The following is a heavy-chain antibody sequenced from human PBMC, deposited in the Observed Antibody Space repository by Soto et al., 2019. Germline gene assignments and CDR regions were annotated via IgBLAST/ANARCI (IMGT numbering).Heavy chain of an antibody. D-gene: IGHD2-15*01. CDR1: GGSVSSSNW. Sequence: QVQLQESGPGLVKPSGTLSLTCAASGGSVSSSNWWSWVRQSPGKGLEWMGEIYHSGSAHYNPSLKSRATISLDKSKNQFSLRLTSVTAADTAVYYCARVPGVVVSADDAFDIWGQGTRVIVSS. J-gene: IGHJ3*02. CDR2: IYHSGSA. V-gene: IGHV4-4*02. CDR3: ARVPGVVVSADDAFDI.